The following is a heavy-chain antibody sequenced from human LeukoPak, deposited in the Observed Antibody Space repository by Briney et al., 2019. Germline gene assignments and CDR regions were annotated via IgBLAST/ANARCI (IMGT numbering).Heavy chain of an antibody. CDR2: ISGSGNST. Sequence: GGSLRLSCAASGFTFSSCAMNWVRQAPGKGLEWVSAISGSGNSTYYADSVKGRFTISRDNSKKTLYLQMNSLRAEDTAVYYCAKGVVEQWLVHWFDPWGQGTLVTVSS. CDR1: GFTFSSCA. J-gene: IGHJ5*02. V-gene: IGHV3-23*01. CDR3: AKGVVEQWLVHWFDP. D-gene: IGHD6-19*01.